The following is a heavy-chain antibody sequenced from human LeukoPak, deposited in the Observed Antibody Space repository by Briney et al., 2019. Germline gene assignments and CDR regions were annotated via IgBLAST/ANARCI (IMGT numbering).Heavy chain of an antibody. Sequence: SETLSLTCAVYGGSFSGYYWSWIRQPPGKGLEWIGEINHSGSTNYNPSLKSRVTISVDTSKNQFSLKLSSVTAADTAVHYCARGFGYWGQGTLVTVSS. J-gene: IGHJ4*02. V-gene: IGHV4-34*01. CDR1: GGSFSGYY. D-gene: IGHD3-10*01. CDR3: ARGFGY. CDR2: INHSGST.